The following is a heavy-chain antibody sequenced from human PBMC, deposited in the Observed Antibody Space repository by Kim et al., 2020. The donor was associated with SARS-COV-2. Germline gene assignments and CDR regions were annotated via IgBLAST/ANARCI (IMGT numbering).Heavy chain of an antibody. J-gene: IGHJ6*02. V-gene: IGHV4-4*02. CDR1: GGSISSSNW. Sequence: SETLSLTCAVSGGSISSSNWWSWVRQPPGKGLEWIGEIYHSGSTNYNPSLKSRVTISVDKSKNQFSLKLSSVTAADTAVYYCARVGQQLGTQGGYGMDVWGQGTTVTVSS. D-gene: IGHD6-13*01. CDR2: IYHSGST. CDR3: ARVGQQLGTQGGYGMDV.